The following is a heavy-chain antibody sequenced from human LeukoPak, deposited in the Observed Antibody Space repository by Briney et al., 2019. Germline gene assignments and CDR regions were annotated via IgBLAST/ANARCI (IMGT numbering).Heavy chain of an antibody. CDR3: ARHSMYDSGTYTFDV. CDR1: GGPITTKTNY. V-gene: IGHV4-39*01. CDR2: VYYSGGT. J-gene: IGHJ4*02. D-gene: IGHD3-10*01. Sequence: SETLSLTCTVSGGPITTKTNYWAWIRQPPGKGLEWIASVYYSGGTYYNPSLKSRLTVSVDTSRNQFSLRLSSVTAADTAVYFCARHSMYDSGTYTFDVWGQGTLVTVSS.